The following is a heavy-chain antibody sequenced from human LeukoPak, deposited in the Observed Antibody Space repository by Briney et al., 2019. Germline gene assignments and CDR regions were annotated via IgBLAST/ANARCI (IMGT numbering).Heavy chain of an antibody. Sequence: GGSLRLSCAASGFTVSSNYMSWVRQAPGKVLEWVSVIYSGGSTYYADSVKGRFTISRDNSKNTLYLQMNSLRAEDTAVYYCAMRGMVRGVITLDYWGQGTLVTVSS. CDR1: GFTVSSNY. J-gene: IGHJ4*02. CDR2: IYSGGST. D-gene: IGHD3-10*01. V-gene: IGHV3-53*01. CDR3: AMRGMVRGVITLDY.